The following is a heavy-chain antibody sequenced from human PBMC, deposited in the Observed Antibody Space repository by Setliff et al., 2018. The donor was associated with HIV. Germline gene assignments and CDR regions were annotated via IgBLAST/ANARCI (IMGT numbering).Heavy chain of an antibody. J-gene: IGHJ3*02. D-gene: IGHD6-19*01. Sequence: TLSLTCTVSRGSINNDYWSWIRQSPGKGLEWIGYVKNRGTTNYTSSLKSRVTISVDTSRNQFSLKLTSVTAADTAVYYCARDRHIAVSGDDAFDIWGQGTLVTVSS. CDR2: VKNRGTT. CDR3: ARDRHIAVSGDDAFDI. V-gene: IGHV4-4*08. CDR1: RGSINNDY.